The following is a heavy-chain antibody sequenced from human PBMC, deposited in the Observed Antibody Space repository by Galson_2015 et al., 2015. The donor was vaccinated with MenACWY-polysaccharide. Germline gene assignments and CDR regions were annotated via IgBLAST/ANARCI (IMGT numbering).Heavy chain of an antibody. J-gene: IGHJ5*02. CDR1: GFTFSSYA. Sequence: SLRLSCAASGFTFSSYAMSWVRQAPGKGLEWVSAISNGGGSTYYTDSVKGRFTISRDNSMDTLYLQMNSLRDEDTAVYYCAKAQSLLSEFLDPWGQGTLFTVSS. CDR3: AKAQSLLSEFLDP. V-gene: IGHV3-23*01. CDR2: ISNGGGST. D-gene: IGHD3-10*01.